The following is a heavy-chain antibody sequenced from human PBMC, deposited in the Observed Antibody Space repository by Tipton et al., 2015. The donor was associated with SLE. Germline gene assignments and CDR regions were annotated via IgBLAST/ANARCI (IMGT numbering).Heavy chain of an antibody. J-gene: IGHJ5*02. V-gene: IGHV4-59*01. CDR2: AYSSEDI. CDR1: GGSISGYC. D-gene: IGHD2-15*01. CDR3: ARGPGYCNGGNCEGDRRWFDP. Sequence: LRLSCTVSGGSISGYCWSWIRQPPREGLEYIGYAYSSEDIHYNPSLKSRLSMSIDTSTNQFSLKVNSVTAADTAIYYCARGPGYCNGGNCEGDRRWFDPWGPGILVSVSS.